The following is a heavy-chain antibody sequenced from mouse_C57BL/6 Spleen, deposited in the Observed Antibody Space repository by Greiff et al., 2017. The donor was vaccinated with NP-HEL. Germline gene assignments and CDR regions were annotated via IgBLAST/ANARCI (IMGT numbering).Heavy chain of an antibody. V-gene: IGHV5-17*01. Sequence: DVKLVESGGGLVKPGGSLKLSCAASGFTFSDYGMHWVRQAPEKGLEWVAYISSGSSTIYYADTVKGRVTISRDNAKNTLILQMTSLRSEDTAMYYCARNSNYFDYWGQGTTLTVSS. D-gene: IGHD2-5*01. CDR3: ARNSNYFDY. CDR1: GFTFSDYG. J-gene: IGHJ2*01. CDR2: ISSGSSTI.